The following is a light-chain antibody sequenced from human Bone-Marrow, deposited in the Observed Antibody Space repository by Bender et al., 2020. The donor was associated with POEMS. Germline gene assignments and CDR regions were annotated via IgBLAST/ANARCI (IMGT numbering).Light chain of an antibody. CDR1: SSGVGTYNL. CDR2: EDT. CDR3: SSYVGSSSYV. V-gene: IGLV2-23*01. Sequence: QSVLTQPASMSGSPGQSITISCTASSSGVGTYNLVSWYQHHPGKAPKLMIYEDTKRPSGVSNRFSGSKSGNTASLTISGLQAEDEADYYCSSYVGSSSYVFGSGTKVTVL. J-gene: IGLJ1*01.